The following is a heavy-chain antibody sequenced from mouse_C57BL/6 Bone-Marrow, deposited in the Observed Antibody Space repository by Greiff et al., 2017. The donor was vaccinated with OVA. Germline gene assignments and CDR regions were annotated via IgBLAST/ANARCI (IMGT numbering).Heavy chain of an antibody. CDR2: IRNKANGYTT. CDR1: GFTFTDYY. V-gene: IGHV7-3*01. CDR3: ARYHYYFDY. J-gene: IGHJ2*01. Sequence: EVHLVESGGGLVQPGGSLSLSCAASGFTFTDYYMSWVRQPPGKALEWLGFIRNKANGYTTEYSASVKGRFTISRDNSQSILYLQMNALRAEDSATYYCARYHYYFDYWGQGTTLTVSS.